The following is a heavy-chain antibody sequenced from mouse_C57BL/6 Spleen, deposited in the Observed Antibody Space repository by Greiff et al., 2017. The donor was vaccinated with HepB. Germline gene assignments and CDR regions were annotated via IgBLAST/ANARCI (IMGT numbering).Heavy chain of an antibody. CDR2: INPGSGGT. CDR3: ARREGYGYFDV. Sequence: QVQLQQSGAELVRPGTSVKVSCKASGYAFTNYLIEWVKQRPGQGLEWIGVINPGSGGTNYNEKFKGKATLTADKSSSTAYMQLSSLTSEDSAVYFCARREGYGYFDVWGTGTTVTVSS. V-gene: IGHV1-54*01. CDR1: GYAFTNYL. J-gene: IGHJ1*03.